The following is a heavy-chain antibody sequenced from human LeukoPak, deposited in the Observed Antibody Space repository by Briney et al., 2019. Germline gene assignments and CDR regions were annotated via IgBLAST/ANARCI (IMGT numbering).Heavy chain of an antibody. CDR1: GYTFTSYD. CDR2: MNPNSGST. J-gene: IGHJ6*02. D-gene: IGHD3-22*01. V-gene: IGHV1-8*01. CDR3: ARADYYDSSGYITTPYYYGMDV. Sequence: ASVKVSCKASGYTFTSYDINWVRQATGQGLEWMGWMNPNSGSTGYAQKFQGRVTMTRNTSISTAYMELSSLRSEDTAVYYCARADYYDSSGYITTPYYYGMDVWGQGTTVTVSS.